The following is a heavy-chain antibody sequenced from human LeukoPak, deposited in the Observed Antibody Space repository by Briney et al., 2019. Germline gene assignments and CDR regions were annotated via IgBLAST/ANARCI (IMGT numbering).Heavy chain of an antibody. CDR1: GFTFSTYS. J-gene: IGHJ4*02. CDR3: ARGGPGSCTSTSCHGDY. V-gene: IGHV3-21*01. Sequence: GGSPRLSCAASGFTFSTYSMNWVRQAPGKGLEWVSSISSGSSYIYYADSVKGRFTISRDNAENSLYLQMNSLSAEDTAVYYCARGGPGSCTSTSCHGDYWGQGTLVTVSS. D-gene: IGHD2-2*01. CDR2: ISSGSSYI.